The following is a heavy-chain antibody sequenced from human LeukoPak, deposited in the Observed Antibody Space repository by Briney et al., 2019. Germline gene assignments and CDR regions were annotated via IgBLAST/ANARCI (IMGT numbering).Heavy chain of an antibody. CDR3: GAPSTRGAAFFDY. CDR1: GFTFSSYA. Sequence: GGSLRLSCAASGFTFSSYAMSWVRQAPGKGLEWVSAISGGGTVTDYADSVKGRFTISRDNSKKTLYLQMNSLRAEDTAIYYCGAPSTRGAAFFDYWGEGSLVT. D-gene: IGHD2-8*02. J-gene: IGHJ4*02. V-gene: IGHV3-23*01. CDR2: ISGGGTVT.